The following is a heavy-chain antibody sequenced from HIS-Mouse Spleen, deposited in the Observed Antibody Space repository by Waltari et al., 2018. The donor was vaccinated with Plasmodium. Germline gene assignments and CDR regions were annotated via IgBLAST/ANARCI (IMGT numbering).Heavy chain of an antibody. J-gene: IGHJ2*01. CDR2: INHRGST. CDR3: ARGRVLGTSSGYFDL. CDR1: GGSFSGYY. D-gene: IGHD3-10*01. V-gene: IGHV4-34*01. Sequence: QVQLQQWGAGLLKPSETLSLTCAVYGGSFSGYYWSWIRQPPGKGLGWIGEINHRGSTNYNPSLKSRVTISVDTSKNQFSLKLGSVTAADTAVYYCARGRVLGTSSGYFDLWGRGTLVTVSS.